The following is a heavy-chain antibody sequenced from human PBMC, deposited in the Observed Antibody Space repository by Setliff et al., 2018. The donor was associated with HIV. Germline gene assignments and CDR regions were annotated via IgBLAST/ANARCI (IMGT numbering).Heavy chain of an antibody. Sequence: GASVKVSCKASGFIFTNYGIHWVRQAPGHSLAWMGFINSGTGNTIYSQKFQGRVTFSRDTSASTAYMELSSLRSEDTAVYYCANSVTDASYWYFIHWGRGSPVTVSS. J-gene: IGHJ2*01. CDR2: INSGTGNT. CDR1: GFIFTNYG. D-gene: IGHD4-17*01. V-gene: IGHV1-3*01. CDR3: ANSVTDASYWYFIH.